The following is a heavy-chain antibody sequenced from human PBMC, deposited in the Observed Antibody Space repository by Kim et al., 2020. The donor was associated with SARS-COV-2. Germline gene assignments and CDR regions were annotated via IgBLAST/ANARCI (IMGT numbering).Heavy chain of an antibody. CDR3: AKVRGGSSDYPNDY. J-gene: IGHJ4*02. CDR1: GFTFSNYA. CDR2: ISARGDAA. Sequence: GGSLRLSCAASGFTFSNYAMSWVRQAPGKGLEWVSSISARGDAAYYADSVKGRFTISRDNSKSTLFMQMNSLLAEDTVVYSCAKVRGGSSDYPNDYWGQGILVAVSS. D-gene: IGHD3-10*01. V-gene: IGHV3-23*01.